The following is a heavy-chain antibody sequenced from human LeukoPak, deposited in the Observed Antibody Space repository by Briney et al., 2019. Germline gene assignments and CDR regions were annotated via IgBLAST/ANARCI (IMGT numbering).Heavy chain of an antibody. CDR3: ARTGTTGGDY. V-gene: IGHV4-59*01. D-gene: IGHD1-1*01. CDR2: IYYSGST. Sequence: PSETLSLTCTVSGGSISSYYWSWIRQPPGKGLEWIGYIYYSGSTNYNPSLKSRVTISVDTSKNQFSLKLSSVTAADTAVYYCARTGTTGGDYWGQGTLVTVSS. J-gene: IGHJ4*02. CDR1: GGSISSYY.